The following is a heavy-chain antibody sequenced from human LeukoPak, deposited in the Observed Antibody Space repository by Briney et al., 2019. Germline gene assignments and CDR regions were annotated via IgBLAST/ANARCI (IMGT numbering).Heavy chain of an antibody. D-gene: IGHD3-10*01. Sequence: SETLSLTCTVSGGSISPFYWNWIRQPPGKGLEWIGYIYYTGGTSYSPSLNSRATISVDTSKNQISLKLNSVTAADTAVYYCARHFSGLSSNIDYWGQGTLVTVSS. CDR1: GGSISPFY. J-gene: IGHJ4*02. CDR2: IYYTGGT. V-gene: IGHV4-59*08. CDR3: ARHFSGLSSNIDY.